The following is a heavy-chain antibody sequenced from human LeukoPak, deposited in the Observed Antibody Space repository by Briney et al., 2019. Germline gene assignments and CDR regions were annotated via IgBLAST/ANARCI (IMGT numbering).Heavy chain of an antibody. D-gene: IGHD5-24*01. CDR3: ARVRGMATISY. CDR2: IYYSGST. V-gene: IGHV4-59*08. J-gene: IGHJ4*02. CDR1: GGSISSYY. Sequence: KTSETLSLTCTVSGGSISSYYWSWIRQPPGKGLEWIGYIYYSGSTNYNPSLKSRVTISVDTSKNQFSLKLSSVTAADTAVYYCARVRGMATISYWGQGTLVTVSS.